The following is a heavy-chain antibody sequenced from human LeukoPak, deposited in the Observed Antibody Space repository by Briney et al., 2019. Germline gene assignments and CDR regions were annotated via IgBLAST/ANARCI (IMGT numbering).Heavy chain of an antibody. V-gene: IGHV3-30-3*01. CDR2: LSYGGTNK. CDR3: ARDRSGYANDAFDF. Sequence: QPGRSLRLSCAASGFTFSDYAMHWVRQAPGKGLEWVAVLSYGGTNKYYADSVKGRFTISRDNSKNTMFLQMNSLGAEDTAVYHCARDRSGYANDAFDFWGQGTMVTVSS. J-gene: IGHJ3*01. CDR1: GFTFSDYA. D-gene: IGHD3-3*01.